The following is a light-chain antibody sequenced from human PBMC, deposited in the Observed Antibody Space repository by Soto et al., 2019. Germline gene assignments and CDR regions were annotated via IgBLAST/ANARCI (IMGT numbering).Light chain of an antibody. CDR2: AAS. CDR1: QGIGSY. CDR3: QKYNSAPLT. J-gene: IGKJ3*01. V-gene: IGKV1-27*01. Sequence: IQLTQSPSSLSASVGDRVTITCRASQGIGSYLAWYQQKPGKVPKLLIYAASTLQSGVPSRFSGSGSGTDFTLTISSLQPEDVATYYCQKYNSAPLTFGPGTKVDI.